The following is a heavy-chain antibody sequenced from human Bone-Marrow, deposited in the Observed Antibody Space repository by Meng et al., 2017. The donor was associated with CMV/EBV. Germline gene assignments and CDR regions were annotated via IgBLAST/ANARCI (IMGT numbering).Heavy chain of an antibody. CDR3: AKDPFAP. J-gene: IGHJ5*02. CDR1: GFTFSSYG. V-gene: IGHV3-33*06. CDR2: IWYDGRNK. Sequence: GGSLRLSCVASGFTFSSYGMHWVRQAPGKGLEWVAVIWYDGRNKYYADSVKGRFTISRDNSKNTLYLQMNRLRAEDTAVYYCAKDPFAPWGQGNLVNVYS.